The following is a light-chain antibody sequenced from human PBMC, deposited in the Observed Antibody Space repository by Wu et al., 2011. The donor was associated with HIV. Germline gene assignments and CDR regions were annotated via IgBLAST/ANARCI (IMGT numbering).Light chain of an antibody. CDR1: QSIRTW. CDR3: QQYNSYSWT. J-gene: IGKJ1*01. V-gene: IGKV1-5*03. CDR2: KAS. Sequence: DIQMTQSPSTLSASVGDRVTITCRASQSIRTWLAWYQQKPGKAPKLLIYKASSLESGVPSRFSGGGSGTEFTLTISSLQPDDFATYYCQQYNSYSWTFGQGTKVEIK.